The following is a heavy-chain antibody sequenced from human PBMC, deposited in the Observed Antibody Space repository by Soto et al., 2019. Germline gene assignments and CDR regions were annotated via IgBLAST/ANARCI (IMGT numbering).Heavy chain of an antibody. CDR1: GFSFDNYA. CDR3: AKHYYDTNGGAVDI. V-gene: IGHV3-23*04. J-gene: IGHJ3*02. CDR2: ISGSGGTT. D-gene: IGHD3-22*01. Sequence: EVQLVESGGGLVQPGGSLRLSCAASGFSFDNYALSWVRQAPGKGLEWVSTISGSGGTTYYADPAKGRLTISRDNSKITLYLQMNSLRVEDTAVYYCAKHYYDTNGGAVDIWGQGTMVTVSA.